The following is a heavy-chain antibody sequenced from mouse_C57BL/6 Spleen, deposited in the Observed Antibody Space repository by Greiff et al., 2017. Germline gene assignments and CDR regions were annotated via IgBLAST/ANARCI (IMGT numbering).Heavy chain of an antibody. CDR2: INPSSGYT. CDR3: ARSDSSGPYYFDY. V-gene: IGHV1-7*01. Sequence: QVQLQQSGAELTKPGASVKLSCKASGYTFTSYWMHWVKQRPGQGLEWIGYINPSSGYTKYNQKFKDKATLTADKSSSTAYMQLSSLTYEDSAVYYCARSDSSGPYYFDYWGQGTTLTVSS. J-gene: IGHJ2*01. CDR1: GYTFTSYW. D-gene: IGHD3-2*02.